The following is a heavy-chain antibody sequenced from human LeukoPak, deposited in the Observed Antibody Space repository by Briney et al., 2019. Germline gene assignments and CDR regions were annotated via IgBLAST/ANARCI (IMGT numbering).Heavy chain of an antibody. Sequence: GGSLRLSCEPSGFTLRNYWMSWVRQAPGRGLEWVAIINQRGSEKYYVDSVKGRFTISGDNAKTSLILQMNSLSVEDTGVYYCARAPSTGTVDIWGQGKMVTVSS. CDR3: ARAPSTGTVDI. J-gene: IGHJ3*02. D-gene: IGHD1-1*01. V-gene: IGHV3-7*04. CDR2: INQRGSEK. CDR1: GFTLRNYW.